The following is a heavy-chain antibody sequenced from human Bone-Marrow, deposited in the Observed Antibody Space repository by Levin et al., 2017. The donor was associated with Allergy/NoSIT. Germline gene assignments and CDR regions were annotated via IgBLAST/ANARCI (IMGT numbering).Heavy chain of an antibody. V-gene: IGHV3-9*01. CDR3: ARGTSDYYFDYRLDV. Sequence: GGSLRLSCAASGFTFDEYVMHWVRQGPGKGLEWVSGIDWYSGRVGYVDSVKGRFTISRDNAKNSLYLQMDSLRGEDTALYYCARGTSDYYFDYRLDVWGQGTTVFVSS. D-gene: IGHD1-1*01. CDR1: GFTFDEYV. CDR2: IDWYSGRV. J-gene: IGHJ6*02.